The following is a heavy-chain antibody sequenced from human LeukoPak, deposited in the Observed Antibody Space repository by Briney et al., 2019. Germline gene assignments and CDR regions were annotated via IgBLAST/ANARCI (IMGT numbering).Heavy chain of an antibody. CDR1: GFTFSSYW. D-gene: IGHD2-2*02. V-gene: IGHV3-7*01. Sequence: GGSLRLSCAASGFTFSSYWMSWVRQAPGKGLEWVANIKQDGSEKYYVDSVKGRFTISRDNAKTSLYLQMNSLRAEDTAVYYCAREHCSSTSCYSYFDYWGQGTLVTVSS. CDR3: AREHCSSTSCYSYFDY. CDR2: IKQDGSEK. J-gene: IGHJ4*02.